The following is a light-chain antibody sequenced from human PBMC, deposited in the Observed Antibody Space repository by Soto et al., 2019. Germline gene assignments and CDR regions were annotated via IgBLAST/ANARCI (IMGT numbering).Light chain of an antibody. V-gene: IGLV2-8*01. CDR1: SSDVGAYNY. CDR2: DVS. CDR3: SSYAGSNNVI. Sequence: QSVLTQPPSASGSPGQSVTISCTGTSSDVGAYNYVSWYQQHPGNAPKLMISDVSNRPSGVPDRFSGSKSGNTASLTVSGLQAEDEADYYCSSYAGSNNVIFGGGTKLTVL. J-gene: IGLJ2*01.